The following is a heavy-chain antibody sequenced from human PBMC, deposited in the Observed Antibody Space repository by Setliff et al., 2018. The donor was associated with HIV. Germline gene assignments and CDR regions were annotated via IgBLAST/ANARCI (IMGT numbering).Heavy chain of an antibody. CDR1: GFSLSTSGMC. Sequence: ESGPTLVNPTQTLTLTCTFSGFSLSTSGMCVSWIRQPPGKALEWLAHIFPNDEKSYSTSLRSRLTISKDTSKSQVVLSLSNMDPVDTATYYCARLWFGAPGTDFYYYGMDVWGQGTTVTVSS. CDR3: ARLWFGAPGTDFYYYGMDV. D-gene: IGHD3-10*01. J-gene: IGHJ6*02. V-gene: IGHV2-26*01. CDR2: IFPNDEK.